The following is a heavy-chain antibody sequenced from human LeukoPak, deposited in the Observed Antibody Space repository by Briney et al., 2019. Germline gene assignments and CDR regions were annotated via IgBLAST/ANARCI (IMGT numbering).Heavy chain of an antibody. D-gene: IGHD6-6*01. CDR3: ARVQAGLSSSSNFDY. CDR2: ISSSSSYI. J-gene: IGHJ4*02. V-gene: IGHV3-21*01. CDR1: GFTFSGYS. Sequence: PGGSLRLSCAASGFTFSGYSMNWVRQAPGKGLEWVSSISSSSSYIYYADSVKGRFTISRDNAKNSLYLQMNSLRAEDTAVYYCARVQAGLSSSSNFDYWGQGTLVTVSS.